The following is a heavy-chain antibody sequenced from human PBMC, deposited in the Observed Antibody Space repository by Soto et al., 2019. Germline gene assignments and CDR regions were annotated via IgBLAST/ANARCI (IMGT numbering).Heavy chain of an antibody. CDR2: ISAYNGNT. J-gene: IGHJ5*02. V-gene: IGHV1-18*01. D-gene: IGHD3-10*01. CDR3: ARGSNVLLWFGESRHGWFDP. Sequence: ASVEIACKASGDRFTSSGVSWVRQDTGQGLEWMGWISAYNGNTNYAQKLQGRVTMTTDTSTSTAYMELRSLRSDDTAVYYCARGSNVLLWFGESRHGWFDPWGQGTLVTVSS. CDR1: GDRFTSSG.